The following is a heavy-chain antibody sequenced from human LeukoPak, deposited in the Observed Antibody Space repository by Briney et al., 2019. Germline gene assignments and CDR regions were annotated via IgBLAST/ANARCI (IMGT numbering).Heavy chain of an antibody. CDR2: FDPEDGET. CDR1: GYTLTELS. J-gene: IGHJ3*02. CDR3: ARGGYRFLEWLSHWGAFDI. V-gene: IGHV1-24*01. D-gene: IGHD3-3*01. Sequence: GASVKVSCKVSGYTLTELSMHWVRQAPGKGLEWMGGFDPEDGETIYAQKFQGRVTITRNTSISTAYMELSSLRSEDTAVYYCARGGYRFLEWLSHWGAFDIWGQGTMVTVSS.